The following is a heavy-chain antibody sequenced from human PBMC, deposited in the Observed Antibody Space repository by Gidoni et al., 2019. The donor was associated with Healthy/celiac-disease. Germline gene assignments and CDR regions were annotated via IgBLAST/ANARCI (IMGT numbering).Heavy chain of an antibody. J-gene: IGHJ5*02. V-gene: IGHV4-39*01. CDR3: ALGRRGSSSLGFDP. CDR1: GGSISSSRYY. CDR2: IYSSGRS. Sequence: QLQLQESGPGLVKPSETRSLTCTVSGGSISSSRYYWGWIRQPPGKVLEWIGSIYSSGRSSYNPSLKSRVTISVDTSKNQFSLKLSSVTAADTAVYYCALGRRGSSSLGFDPWGQGTLVTVSS. D-gene: IGHD6-6*01.